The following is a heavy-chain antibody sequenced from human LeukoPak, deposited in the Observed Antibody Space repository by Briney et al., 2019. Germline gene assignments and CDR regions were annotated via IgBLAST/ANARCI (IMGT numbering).Heavy chain of an antibody. CDR3: TRGSSLGHYYDSSGYYYVYY. D-gene: IGHD3-22*01. CDR1: GFTFGDYA. V-gene: IGHV3-49*03. J-gene: IGHJ4*02. CDR2: IRSKAYGGTT. Sequence: GGSLRLSCTASGFTFGDYAMSWFRQAPGKGLEWVGFIRSKAYGGTTEYAASVKGRFTISRDDSKSIAYLQMNSLKTEDTAVYYCTRGSSLGHYYDSSGYYYVYYWGQGTLVTVSS.